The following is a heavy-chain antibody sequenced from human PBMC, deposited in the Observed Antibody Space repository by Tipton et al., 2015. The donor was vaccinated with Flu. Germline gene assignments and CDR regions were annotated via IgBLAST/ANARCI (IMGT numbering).Heavy chain of an antibody. CDR1: DGSFNGYF. Sequence: TLSLTCTVSDGSFNGYFWTWIRQPAGKGLEWIGRIYTNGDIAYNPSLQSRVILSVDASKNQFSLKLRSVTAADTAVYFCARDDLVGSRGFQCNGVDVWGQGTAVTVSS. D-gene: IGHD2-15*01. V-gene: IGHV4-4*07. CDR2: IYTNGDI. J-gene: IGHJ6*02. CDR3: ARDDLVGSRGFQCNGVDV.